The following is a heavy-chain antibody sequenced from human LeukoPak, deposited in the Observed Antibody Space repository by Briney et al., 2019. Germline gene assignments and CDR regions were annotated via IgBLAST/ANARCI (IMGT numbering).Heavy chain of an antibody. Sequence: PSETLSLTCTVSGGSVNSGIYYWSWIRQPPRKGLEWIGYIYYSGSTNYNPSLKSRVTISVDTSKNQFSLKLTSVTAADTAVYYRARDRPIGIAASGTYDIWGQGTMVTVSS. CDR2: IYYSGST. J-gene: IGHJ3*02. V-gene: IGHV4-61*01. CDR3: ARDRPIGIAASGTYDI. D-gene: IGHD6-13*01. CDR1: GGSVNSGIYY.